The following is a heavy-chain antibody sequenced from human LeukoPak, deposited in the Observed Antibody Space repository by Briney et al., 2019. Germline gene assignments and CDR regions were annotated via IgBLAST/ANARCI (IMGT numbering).Heavy chain of an antibody. CDR1: GYIFTNFG. CDR2: ISAYNGNT. CDR3: ARLKRIAVAGSSLYYYYYGMDV. Sequence: ASVKVSCKAFGYIFTNFGITWVRQAPGRGLEWMGWISAYNGNTNYAQKLQGRVTMTTDTSTSTAYMELRSLRSDDTAVYYCARLKRIAVAGSSLYYYYYGMDVWGQGTTVTVSS. V-gene: IGHV1-18*01. J-gene: IGHJ6*02. D-gene: IGHD6-19*01.